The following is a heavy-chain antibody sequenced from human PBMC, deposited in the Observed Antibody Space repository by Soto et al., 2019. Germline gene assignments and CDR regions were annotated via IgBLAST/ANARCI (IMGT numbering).Heavy chain of an antibody. CDR3: ARGGALYYFDY. CDR2: INHSGST. J-gene: IGHJ4*02. V-gene: IGHV4-34*01. Sequence: QVQLQQWGAGLLKPSETLSLTCAVYGGSFSGYYWSWIRQPPGKGLEWIGEINHSGSTNYSPSLKSRVTISVAPSKTQFSLKLSSVTAADTAVYYCARGGALYYFDYWGQGTLVTVSS. CDR1: GGSFSGYY.